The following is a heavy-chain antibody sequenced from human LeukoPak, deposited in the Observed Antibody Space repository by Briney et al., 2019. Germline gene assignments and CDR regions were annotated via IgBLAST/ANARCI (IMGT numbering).Heavy chain of an antibody. D-gene: IGHD3-9*01. V-gene: IGHV4-59*08. Sequence: SETLSLTCTVSGGSISSYYWSWIRQPPGKGLEWIGYIYYSGSTNYNPSLKSRVTISVDTSKNQFSLKLSSVTAADTAVYYCARLGRDYDVLTGYYHPPLWGQGTLVTVSS. CDR1: GGSISSYY. CDR2: IYYSGST. J-gene: IGHJ4*02. CDR3: ARLGRDYDVLTGYYHPPL.